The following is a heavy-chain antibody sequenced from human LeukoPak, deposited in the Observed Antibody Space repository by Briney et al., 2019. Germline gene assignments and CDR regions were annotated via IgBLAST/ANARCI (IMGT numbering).Heavy chain of an antibody. CDR1: GFTFSSYA. Sequence: GGSLRLSCAASGFTFSSYAMHWVRQAPGKGLEWVAVISYDGSNKYYADSVKGRFTISRDSSKNTLYLQMNSLRAEDTAVYYCARRADYRDYAFDIWGQGTMVTVSS. CDR2: ISYDGSNK. CDR3: ARRADYRDYAFDI. V-gene: IGHV3-30-3*01. D-gene: IGHD4-17*01. J-gene: IGHJ3*02.